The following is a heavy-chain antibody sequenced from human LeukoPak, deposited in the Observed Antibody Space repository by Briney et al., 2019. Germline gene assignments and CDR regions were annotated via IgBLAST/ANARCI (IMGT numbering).Heavy chain of an antibody. CDR1: GFTVSSDY. CDR3: ARGPTVQEDLDY. J-gene: IGHJ4*02. CDR2: IYSGGSI. Sequence: GGSLRLSCAASGFTVSSDYMSWVRQAPGKGLEWVSVIYSGGSIYYADSVKGRFTISRDISKNTLYLQMNSLRAEDTAVYYCARGPTVQEDLDYWGQGTLVTVSS. V-gene: IGHV3-66*01.